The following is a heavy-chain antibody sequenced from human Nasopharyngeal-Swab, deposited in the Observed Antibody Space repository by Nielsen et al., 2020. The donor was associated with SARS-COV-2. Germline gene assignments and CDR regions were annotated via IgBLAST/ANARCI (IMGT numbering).Heavy chain of an antibody. V-gene: IGHV2-70*01. J-gene: IGHJ4*02. Sequence: WTRQPPGKALEWLALIDWDDDKYYSTSLKTRLTISKDTSKNQVVLTMTNMDPVDTATYYCARTAVAGDFDYWGQGTLVTVSS. D-gene: IGHD6-19*01. CDR2: IDWDDDK. CDR3: ARTAVAGDFDY.